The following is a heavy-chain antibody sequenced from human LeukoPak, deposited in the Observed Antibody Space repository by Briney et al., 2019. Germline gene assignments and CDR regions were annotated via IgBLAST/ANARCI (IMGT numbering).Heavy chain of an antibody. CDR1: GFTFSSYA. J-gene: IGHJ4*02. D-gene: IGHD1-26*01. CDR3: AKDTRYSGSYYFVFDY. Sequence: GALRLSCAASGFTFSSYAMHWVRQAPGKGLEWVAVISYDGSNKYYADSVKGRFTISRDNSKNTLYLQMNSLRAEDTAVYYCAKDTRYSGSYYFVFDYWGQGTLVTVSS. CDR2: ISYDGSNK. V-gene: IGHV3-30-3*01.